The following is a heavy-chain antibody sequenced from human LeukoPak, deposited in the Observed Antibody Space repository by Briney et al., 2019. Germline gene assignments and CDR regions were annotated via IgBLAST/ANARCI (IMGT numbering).Heavy chain of an antibody. CDR3: AKVEIYCSSTSCYLGALGY. J-gene: IGHJ4*02. D-gene: IGHD2-2*01. V-gene: IGHV3-NL1*01. Sequence: GGSLRLSCAASGFTFSSYGMHWIRQAPGKGLEWVSVIYSGGSTYYADSVKGRFTISRDNSKNTLYFQMNSLRAEDTAVYYCAKVEIYCSSTSCYLGALGYWGQGTLVTVSS. CDR1: GFTFSSYG. CDR2: IYSGGST.